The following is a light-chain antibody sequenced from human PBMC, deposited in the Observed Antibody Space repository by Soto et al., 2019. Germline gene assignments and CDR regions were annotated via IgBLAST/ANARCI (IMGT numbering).Light chain of an antibody. J-gene: IGKJ1*01. V-gene: IGKV3-15*01. CDR1: ESVSNSY. CDR2: GAS. Sequence: EIALTQSPGTLSLSPGERATLSCLASESVSNSYLAWYQQKPGQAPRLLIYGASTRATGIPARFSGSGSGTEFTLTISSLQSEDFAVYYCQQYNNWKTFGQGTKVDIK. CDR3: QQYNNWKT.